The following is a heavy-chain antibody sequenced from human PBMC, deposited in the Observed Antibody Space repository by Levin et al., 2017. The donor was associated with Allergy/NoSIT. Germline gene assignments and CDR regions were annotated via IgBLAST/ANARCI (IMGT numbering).Heavy chain of an antibody. CDR2: ISRDSYI. V-gene: IGHV3-21*04. Sequence: GGSLRLSCFGSGFSFPPYGMTWVRQAPGKGLEWVSTISRDSYIFRPASLRGRVTMSRDNARNSMALQMDSLSVADTGIYYCAGDGSDWSRDLWGQGILVTVSS. J-gene: IGHJ5*02. CDR3: AGDGSDWSRDL. CDR1: GFSFPPYG. D-gene: IGHD6-19*01.